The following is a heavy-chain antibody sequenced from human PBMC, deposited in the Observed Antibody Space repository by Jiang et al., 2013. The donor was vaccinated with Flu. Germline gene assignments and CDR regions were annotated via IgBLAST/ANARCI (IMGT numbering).Heavy chain of an antibody. CDR3: ARDRRGVRGIFDY. CDR2: ISAYNGNT. V-gene: IGHV1-18*01. Sequence: EWMGWISAYNGNTNYAQKLQGRVAMTTDTSTSTAYMEPRSLRSDDTAVYYCARDRRGVRGIFDYWGQGTLVTVSS. D-gene: IGHD3-10*01. J-gene: IGHJ4*02.